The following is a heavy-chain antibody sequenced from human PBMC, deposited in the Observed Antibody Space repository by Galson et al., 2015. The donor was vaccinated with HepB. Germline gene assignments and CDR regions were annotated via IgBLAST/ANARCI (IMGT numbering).Heavy chain of an antibody. CDR3: AKVTYSSNYYFDY. CDR2: ISYDGSNK. CDR1: GFTFSSYG. Sequence: SLRLSCAASGFTFSSYGMHWVRQAPGKGLEWVAVISYDGSNKYYADSVKGRFTISRDNSKNTLYLQMNSLRAEDTAVYYCAKVTYSSNYYFDYWGQGTLVTVSS. J-gene: IGHJ4*02. V-gene: IGHV3-30*18. D-gene: IGHD6-13*01.